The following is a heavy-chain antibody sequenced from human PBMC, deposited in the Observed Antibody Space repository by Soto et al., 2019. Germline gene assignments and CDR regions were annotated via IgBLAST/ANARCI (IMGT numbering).Heavy chain of an antibody. Sequence: GASVKVSCKASGYTFTSYDINWVRQATGQGLEWMGWMNPNSGNTGYAQKFQGRVTMTRNTSISTAYMELSSLRSEDTAVYYCARGREMAARPSYYYYGMDVWGQGTTVTVSS. CDR1: GYTFTSYD. J-gene: IGHJ6*02. D-gene: IGHD6-6*01. V-gene: IGHV1-8*01. CDR2: MNPNSGNT. CDR3: ARGREMAARPSYYYYGMDV.